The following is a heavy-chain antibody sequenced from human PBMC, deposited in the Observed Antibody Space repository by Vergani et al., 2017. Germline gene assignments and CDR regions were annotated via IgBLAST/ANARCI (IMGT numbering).Heavy chain of an antibody. D-gene: IGHD6-13*01. CDR1: GYTFGHFD. J-gene: IGHJ6*02. CDR3: AKKCGSIYYYGVVV. CDR2: IRYDGSNP. Sequence: QEQLLQSGGGVVQPGGSLRLSCIGSGYTFGHFDMHWVRQAPGKGLAWVAFIRYDGSNPQYIDSVKGRFTISRDNSKDTLFLQMNGLRPEDTGTYFCAKKCGSIYYYGVVVCGQRATIAVSS. V-gene: IGHV3-30*02.